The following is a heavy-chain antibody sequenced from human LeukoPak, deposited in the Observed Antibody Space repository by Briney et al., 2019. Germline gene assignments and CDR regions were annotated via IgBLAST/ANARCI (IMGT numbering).Heavy chain of an antibody. V-gene: IGHV4-34*01. CDR2: INHSGST. D-gene: IGHD2-2*02. CDR3: ARGVVVPAAIHYSSSNQIGWFDP. CDR1: GGSFSGYY. J-gene: IGHJ5*02. Sequence: SETLSLTCAVYGGSFSGYYWSWIRQPPGKGLEWIGEINHSGSTNYNPSLKSRVTISVDTSKNQFPLKLSSVTAADTAVYYCARGVVVPAAIHYSSSNQIGWFDPWGQGTLVTVSS.